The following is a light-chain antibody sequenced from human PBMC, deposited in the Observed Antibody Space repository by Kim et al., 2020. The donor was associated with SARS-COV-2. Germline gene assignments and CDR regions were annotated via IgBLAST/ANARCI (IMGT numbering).Light chain of an antibody. CDR2: SND. CDR1: SSNIGTNY. V-gene: IGLV1-47*02. CDR3: AAWDDSLSYV. J-gene: IGLJ1*01. Sequence: ELTQPPSASGIPGQRVTISCSGSSSNIGTNYVCWYQQLPGTAPKLLIYSNDQRPSGVPDRFSGSKSGTSAALAISGLRSEDEADYYCAAWDDSLSYVFGTGTKVTVL.